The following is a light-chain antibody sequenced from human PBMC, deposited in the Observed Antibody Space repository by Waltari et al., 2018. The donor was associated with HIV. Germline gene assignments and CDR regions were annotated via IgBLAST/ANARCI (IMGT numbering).Light chain of an antibody. J-gene: IGLJ3*02. CDR2: RNN. Sequence: QAGLTQPPSVSKGLRQTATLTCTGNINNVGNRGAAWLQQHQGHPPKLLSYRNNNRPSGISERFSASRSGNTASLTITGLQPEDEADYYCSAWDSSLSARVFGGGTQLTVL. V-gene: IGLV10-54*04. CDR3: SAWDSSLSARV. CDR1: INNVGNRG.